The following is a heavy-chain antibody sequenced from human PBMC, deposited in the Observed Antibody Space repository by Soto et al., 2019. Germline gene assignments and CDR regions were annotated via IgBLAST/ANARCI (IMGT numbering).Heavy chain of an antibody. CDR3: ARGGYSSGWNNYYFDY. D-gene: IGHD6-19*01. J-gene: IGHJ4*02. Sequence: GASVKVSCKASGYTFTGYYMHWVRQAPGQGLEWMGWINPNSGSTNYAQKFQGWVTMTRDASISTAYMELSRLRSDDTAVYYCARGGYSSGWNNYYFDYWGQGTQVTVSS. CDR1: GYTFTGYY. V-gene: IGHV1-2*04. CDR2: INPNSGST.